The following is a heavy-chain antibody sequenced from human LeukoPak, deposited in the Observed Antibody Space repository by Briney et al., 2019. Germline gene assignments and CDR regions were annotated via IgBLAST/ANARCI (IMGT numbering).Heavy chain of an antibody. CDR1: GYSISSGYY. J-gene: IGHJ3*02. V-gene: IGHV4-38-2*02. CDR2: IYHSGST. CDR3: ARRSGITMIVVLISDAFNI. D-gene: IGHD3-22*01. Sequence: SETLSLTCTVSGYSISSGYYWGWIRQPPGKGLEWIGSIYHSGSTYYNPSLKSRVTISVDTSKNQFSLKLSSVTAADTAVYYCARRSGITMIVVLISDAFNIWGQGTMVTVSS.